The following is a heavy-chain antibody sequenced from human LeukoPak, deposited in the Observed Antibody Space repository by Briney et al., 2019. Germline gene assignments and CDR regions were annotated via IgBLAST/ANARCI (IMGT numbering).Heavy chain of an antibody. CDR2: IRYSGST. D-gene: IGHD3-10*01. V-gene: IGHV4-39*01. CDR3: ARHGIPYGSVSRRFDN. Sequence: SETLSLTCTVSGGSISSSNYYWGWIRQPPGKGLEWIGSIRYSGSTYYNPSLKSRVTISVDTSKNQFSLKLSSVTAADTAVYYCARHGIPYGSVSRRFDNWGQGTLVTVSS. CDR1: GGSISSSNYY. J-gene: IGHJ4*02.